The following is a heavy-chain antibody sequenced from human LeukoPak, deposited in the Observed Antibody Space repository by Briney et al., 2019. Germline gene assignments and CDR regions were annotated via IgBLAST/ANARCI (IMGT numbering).Heavy chain of an antibody. Sequence: PGGSLTLSCAASGFTFSNYWINWVRQAPGKGLEWVSAISGSVSSTNYADSVKGRFTISRDNSKNTLYLQMNSLRAEDTAVYYCAKNTSGSYFDHWGQGTLVTVSS. D-gene: IGHD1-26*01. CDR2: ISGSVSST. J-gene: IGHJ4*02. V-gene: IGHV3-23*01. CDR1: GFTFSNYW. CDR3: AKNTSGSYFDH.